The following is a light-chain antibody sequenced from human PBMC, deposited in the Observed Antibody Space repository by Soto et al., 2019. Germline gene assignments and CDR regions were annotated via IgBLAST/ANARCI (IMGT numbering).Light chain of an antibody. Sequence: QSALTQPASVSGSHGHSITISCTGTSSDVGGYNYVSWYQQHPGKAPKLMIYDVRSRPSGVSNRFSGSKSGNTASLTISGLQAEDEADYYCSSYTSSSTRVFGGGTKLTVL. CDR2: DVR. J-gene: IGLJ3*02. CDR3: SSYTSSSTRV. CDR1: SSDVGGYNY. V-gene: IGLV2-14*01.